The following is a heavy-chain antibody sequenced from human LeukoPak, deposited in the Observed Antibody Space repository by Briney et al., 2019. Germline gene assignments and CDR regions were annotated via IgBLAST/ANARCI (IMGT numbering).Heavy chain of an antibody. CDR2: ISAYNGNT. Sequence: ASVNVSCKASGYTFTSYGISWVRQAPGQGLEWMGWISAYNGNTNYAQKLQGRVTMTTDTSTSTAYMELRSLRSDDTAVYYCARVGSGLTIPDYYYYYGMDVWGQGTTVTVSS. CDR3: ARVGSGLTIPDYYYYYGMDV. V-gene: IGHV1-18*01. D-gene: IGHD3-3*01. J-gene: IGHJ6*02. CDR1: GYTFTSYG.